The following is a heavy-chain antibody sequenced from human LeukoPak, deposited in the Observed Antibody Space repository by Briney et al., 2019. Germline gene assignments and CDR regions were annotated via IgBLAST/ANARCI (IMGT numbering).Heavy chain of an antibody. J-gene: IGHJ6*03. D-gene: IGHD4-23*01. CDR3: ARAGDARWYCYYMDV. CDR2: ICHRGST. CDR1: GGSISSSNW. Sequence: KASGTLSLTCAVSGGSISSSNWWCWVRRPPGKGLEGIGEICHRGSTNYNPSLKSRVTILVDTSKNQFSLKLSSVTAADTAVYYCARAGDARWYCYYMDVWGKGTTVTVSS. V-gene: IGHV4-4*02.